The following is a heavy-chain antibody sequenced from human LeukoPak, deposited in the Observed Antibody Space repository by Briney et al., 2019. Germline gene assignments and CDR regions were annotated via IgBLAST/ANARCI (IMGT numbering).Heavy chain of an antibody. Sequence: GSLRLSCAASGFTFSSYAMSWVRQAPGKGLEWVSAISGSGGSTHHADSVKGRFTISRDNSKNTLYLQMNSLRAEDTAVYYCARDSLLDYYDSSGYLDYWGQGTLVTVSS. J-gene: IGHJ4*02. CDR3: ARDSLLDYYDSSGYLDY. V-gene: IGHV3-23*01. CDR1: GFTFSSYA. D-gene: IGHD3-22*01. CDR2: ISGSGGST.